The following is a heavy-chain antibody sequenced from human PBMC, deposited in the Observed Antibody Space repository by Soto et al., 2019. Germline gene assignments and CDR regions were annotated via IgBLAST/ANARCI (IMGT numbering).Heavy chain of an antibody. CDR2: IYPGDSDT. D-gene: IGHD3-22*01. CDR1: GYSFTNYW. Sequence: PGESLKISCKGSGYSFTNYWIGWVRQMPGKGLEWMGIIYPGDSDTRYSPSFQGQVTISADKSISTAYPQWSSLKASDTAIYYCARQMEYYYDSSGYYFRAFDIWGQGTMVTVSS. CDR3: ARQMEYYYDSSGYYFRAFDI. J-gene: IGHJ3*02. V-gene: IGHV5-51*01.